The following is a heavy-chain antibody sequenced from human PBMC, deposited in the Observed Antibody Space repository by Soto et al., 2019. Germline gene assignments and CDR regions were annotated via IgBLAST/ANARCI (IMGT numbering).Heavy chain of an antibody. CDR3: AKDRDSSGWYDWFDP. V-gene: IGHV3-23*01. CDR2: ISGSGGST. Sequence: EVQLLESGGGLIQPGGSLRLSCAASGFTFSSYAMSWVRQAPGKGLEWVSAISGSGGSTYYADSVKGRFTISRDNSKNTLYLQMNSLRAEDTAVYYCAKDRDSSGWYDWFDPWGQGTLVTVSS. J-gene: IGHJ5*02. D-gene: IGHD6-19*01. CDR1: GFTFSSYA.